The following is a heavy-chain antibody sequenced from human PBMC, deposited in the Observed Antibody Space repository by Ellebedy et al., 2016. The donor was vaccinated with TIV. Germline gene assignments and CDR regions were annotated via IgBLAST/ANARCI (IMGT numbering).Heavy chain of an antibody. CDR2: INPTTGNS. Sequence: ASVKVSCKASGYTFTSYYFYWVRQAPGQGLEWMGIINPTTGNSNYAQKFQGGVTMTRDTSTSTVYMELSSLRSEDTAVYYCARGENYYYDSSGYYYTYWGQGTLVTVSS. CDR1: GYTFTSYY. D-gene: IGHD3-22*01. V-gene: IGHV1-46*01. CDR3: ARGENYYYDSSGYYYTY. J-gene: IGHJ4*02.